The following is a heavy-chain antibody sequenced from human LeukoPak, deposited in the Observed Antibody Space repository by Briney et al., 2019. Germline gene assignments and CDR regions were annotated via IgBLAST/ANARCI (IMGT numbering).Heavy chain of an antibody. CDR3: ARGMGATRIYYYYYYMDV. D-gene: IGHD1-26*01. V-gene: IGHV4-34*01. Sequence: SETLSLTCAVYGGSFSGYYWSWIRQPPGKGLEWIGEINHSGSTNYNPSLKSRVTISVDTSKNQFSLKLSSVTAADTAVYYCARGMGATRIYYYYYYMDVWGKGTTVTISS. CDR1: GGSFSGYY. J-gene: IGHJ6*03. CDR2: INHSGST.